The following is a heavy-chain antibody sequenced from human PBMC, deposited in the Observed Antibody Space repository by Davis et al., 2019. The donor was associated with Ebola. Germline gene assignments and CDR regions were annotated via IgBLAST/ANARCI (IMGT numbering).Heavy chain of an antibody. D-gene: IGHD4-17*01. CDR1: GFSFSSYW. Sequence: GGSLRLSCAASGFSFSSYWMSWVRQAPGKGLEWVASIKQDGSEKYYVDSVKGRFTISRDNSKNTLYLQMNSLRAEDTAVYYCAKGSPVTTWGDDYWGQGTLVTVSS. CDR3: AKGSPVTTWGDDY. CDR2: IKQDGSEK. V-gene: IGHV3-7*03. J-gene: IGHJ4*02.